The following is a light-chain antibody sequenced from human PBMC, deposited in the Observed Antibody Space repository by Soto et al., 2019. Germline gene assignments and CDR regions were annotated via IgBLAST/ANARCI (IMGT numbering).Light chain of an antibody. Sequence: QSALTQPASVSGSPGQSITISCSGISSDVGTYNLVSWYQHHPGKGPKLMIYDGNNRPSGLSNRFSGPKSGSTASLTIPGLQAEDEADYYCCAFAGGDTVVFGGGTKLTVL. CDR1: SSDVGTYNL. V-gene: IGLV2-23*01. CDR3: CAFAGGDTVV. CDR2: DGN. J-gene: IGLJ2*01.